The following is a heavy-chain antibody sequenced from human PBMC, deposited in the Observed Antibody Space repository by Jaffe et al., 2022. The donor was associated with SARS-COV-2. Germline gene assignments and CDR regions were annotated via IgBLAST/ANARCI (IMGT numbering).Heavy chain of an antibody. Sequence: QVTLKESGPVLVKPTETLTLTCTVSGFSLSNARMGVSWIRQPPGKALEWLAHIFSNDEKSYSTSLKSRLTISKDTSKSQVVLTMTNMDPVDTATYYCAGVSVRDYYYYGMDVWGQGTTVTVSS. CDR3: AGVSVRDYYYYGMDV. CDR1: GFSLSNARMG. J-gene: IGHJ6*02. CDR2: IFSNDEK. V-gene: IGHV2-26*01. D-gene: IGHD2-2*01.